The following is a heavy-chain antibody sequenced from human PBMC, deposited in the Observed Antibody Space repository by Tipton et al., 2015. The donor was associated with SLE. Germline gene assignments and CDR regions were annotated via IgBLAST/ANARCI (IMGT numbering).Heavy chain of an antibody. CDR3: ARVKVGTTVYYYYGMDV. D-gene: IGHD4-11*01. CDR2: IIPIFGTA. CDR1: GYTFTGYY. J-gene: IGHJ6*02. Sequence: QSGPEVKKPGASVKVSCKASGYTFTGYYMYWVRQAPGQGLEWMGGIIPIFGTANYAQKFQGRVAITADKSTSTAYMELSSLRSEDTAVYYCARVKVGTTVYYYYGMDVWGQGTTVTVSS. V-gene: IGHV1-69*06.